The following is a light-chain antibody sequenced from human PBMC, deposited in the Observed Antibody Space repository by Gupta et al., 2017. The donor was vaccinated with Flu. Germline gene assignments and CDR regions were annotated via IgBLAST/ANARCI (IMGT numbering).Light chain of an antibody. CDR1: QTISTY. V-gene: IGKV1-39*01. J-gene: IGKJ1*01. CDR3: QQSYHTPAWT. CDR2: AAS. Sequence: SPSSLSASVGDRVTITCRASQTISTYLNWYQQKPGKAPKLLIYAASSLQEGVPSRFSGSGSGTDFTLTISSLQPEDFATYFCQQSYHTPAWTFGQGTKVEIK.